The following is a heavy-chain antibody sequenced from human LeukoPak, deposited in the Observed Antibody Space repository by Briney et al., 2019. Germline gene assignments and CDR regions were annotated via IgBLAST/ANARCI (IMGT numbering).Heavy chain of an antibody. CDR2: MNQDGTQK. V-gene: IGHV3-7*01. J-gene: IGHJ4*02. D-gene: IGHD2-2*02. Sequence: GGSLRLSCAASGFTFSSYWMAWVRQAPWKGLEWVANMNQDGTQKYYLDSVKGRSTISRDNAKNSLNLQMNSLRAEDSAVYYCASYCSSTSCYTFDYWGQGTLVTVSS. CDR3: ASYCSSTSCYTFDY. CDR1: GFTFSSYW.